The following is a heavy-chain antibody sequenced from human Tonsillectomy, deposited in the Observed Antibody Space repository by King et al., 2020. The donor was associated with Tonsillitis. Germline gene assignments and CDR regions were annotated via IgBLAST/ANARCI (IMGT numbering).Heavy chain of an antibody. Sequence: QLVQSGGGVVQPGRSLRLSCAASEFTFSSYGMHWVRQAPGKGLEWVAVISYDGSNKSYADSVKGRFTISRDNSKNTLDLQMNSLRAEDTAVYYCAKDLEYYYGMDVWGQGTTVTVSS. V-gene: IGHV3-30*18. CDR1: EFTFSSYG. CDR2: ISYDGSNK. J-gene: IGHJ6*02. D-gene: IGHD1-1*01. CDR3: AKDLEYYYGMDV.